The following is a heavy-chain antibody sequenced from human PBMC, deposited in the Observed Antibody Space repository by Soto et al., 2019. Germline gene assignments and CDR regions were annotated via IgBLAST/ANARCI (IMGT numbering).Heavy chain of an antibody. CDR3: ATSYDAGLAP. V-gene: IGHV1-18*04. D-gene: IGHD5-12*01. Sequence: QLQLVQSAAEVKKPGASVRVSCKAYGYPFIRYGISWIRQAPEQGLEWMGWIKVDSGYTNYAQTFQGRVTMTADTSSDTTVIELRTLRLGDKAVDFCATSYDAGLAPLGQGTLVSVSS. CDR2: IKVDSGYT. CDR1: GYPFIRYG. J-gene: IGHJ5*02.